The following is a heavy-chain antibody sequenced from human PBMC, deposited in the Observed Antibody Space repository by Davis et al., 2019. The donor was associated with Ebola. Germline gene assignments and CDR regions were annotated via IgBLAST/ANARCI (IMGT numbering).Heavy chain of an antibody. CDR2: ISAYNGNT. CDR3: AREGAVAGTLVVPHYYYYGMDV. D-gene: IGHD6-19*01. J-gene: IGHJ6*02. V-gene: IGHV1-18*01. CDR1: GYTFTRYG. Sequence: AASVTVSCKASGYTFTRYGISWVRQAPGQGLEWMGWISAYNGNTNYAQKLQGRVTMTTDTSTSTAYMELRSLRSDDTAVYYCAREGAVAGTLVVPHYYYYGMDVWGQGTTVTVSS.